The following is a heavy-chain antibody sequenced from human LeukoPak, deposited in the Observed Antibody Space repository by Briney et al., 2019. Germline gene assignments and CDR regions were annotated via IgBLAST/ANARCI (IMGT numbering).Heavy chain of an antibody. CDR3: AKDLRTYCSGGSCYLNWFDP. CDR1: GFIFSSYA. V-gene: IGHV3-23*01. CDR2: VSGSGDNT. Sequence: GGSLRLSCAASGFIFSSYAMTWVRQAPGKGPEWVSVVSGSGDNTYYADSVKGRFTISRDNSKNTLYLQMNSLRAEGTAVYYCAKDLRTYCSGGSCYLNWFDPWGQGTLVTVSS. J-gene: IGHJ5*02. D-gene: IGHD2-15*01.